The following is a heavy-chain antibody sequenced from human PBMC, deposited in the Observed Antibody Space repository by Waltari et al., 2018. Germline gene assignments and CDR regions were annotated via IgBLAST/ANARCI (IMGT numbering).Heavy chain of an antibody. CDR1: GFTFSSYW. CDR2: IKQDGSEK. Sequence: EVQLVESGGGLVQPGGSLRLSCAASGFTFSSYWMSWVRQAPGKGLEWVANIKQDGSEKYYVDSVKGRFTISRDNAKNSLYLQMNSLRAEDTAVYYCARPVLRFLEWFFDYWGQGTLVTVSS. V-gene: IGHV3-7*01. CDR3: ARPVLRFLEWFFDY. D-gene: IGHD3-3*01. J-gene: IGHJ4*02.